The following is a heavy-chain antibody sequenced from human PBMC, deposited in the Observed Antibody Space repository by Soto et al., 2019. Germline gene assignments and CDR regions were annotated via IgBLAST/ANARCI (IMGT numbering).Heavy chain of an antibody. CDR2: ISSNGGST. V-gene: IGHV3-64D*06. J-gene: IGHJ5*02. CDR1: GFTFSSYA. Sequence: EVQLVESGGGLVLPGGSLRLSCSASGFTFSSYAMHWVRQAPGKGLEYVSAISSNGGSTYYADSVKGRFTISRDNSKNTLYLQMSSLRAEDTAVYYCVKGRSSGWKQDPYNWFDPWGQGTLVTVSS. D-gene: IGHD6-19*01. CDR3: VKGRSSGWKQDPYNWFDP.